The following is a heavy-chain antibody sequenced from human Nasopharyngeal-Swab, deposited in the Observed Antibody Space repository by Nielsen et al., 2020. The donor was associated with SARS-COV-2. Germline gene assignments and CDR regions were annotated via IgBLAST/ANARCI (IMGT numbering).Heavy chain of an antibody. J-gene: IGHJ4*02. Sequence: GSLRLSCAVYGGSFSGYYWSWIRQPPGKGPEWIGEINHSGSTNYNPSLKSRVTISVDTSKNQFSLKLSSVTAADTAVYYCASHFPNIGYSSGWYGGFDYWGQGTLVTVSS. CDR3: ASHFPNIGYSSGWYGGFDY. V-gene: IGHV4-34*01. D-gene: IGHD6-19*01. CDR1: GGSFSGYY. CDR2: INHSGST.